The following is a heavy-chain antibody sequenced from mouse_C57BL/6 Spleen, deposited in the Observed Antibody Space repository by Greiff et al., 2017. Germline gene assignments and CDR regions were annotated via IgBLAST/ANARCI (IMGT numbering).Heavy chain of an antibody. V-gene: IGHV1-69*01. J-gene: IGHJ2*01. CDR1: GYTFTSYW. CDR3: ARRGSPGYLDY. Sequence: VQLQQPGAELVMPGASVKLSCKASGYTFTSYWMHWVKQRPGQGLEWIGAIDPSDSYTNYNQKFKGKSTLTVDKSSSTAYLQLSSLTSEDTAVLYGARRGSPGYLDYWGQGTTLTVSS. CDR2: IDPSDSYT. D-gene: IGHD1-1*02.